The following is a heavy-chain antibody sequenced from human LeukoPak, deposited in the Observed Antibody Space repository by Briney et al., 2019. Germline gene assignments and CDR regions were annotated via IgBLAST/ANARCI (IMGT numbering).Heavy chain of an antibody. Sequence: SGGSLRLSCAASGFTVSSNYMSWVRQAPGKGLEWVSGISWNSGSIGYADSVKGRFTISRDNAKNSLYLQMNSLRAEDTALYYCAKDSRAVAGRSPIDYWGQGTLVTVSS. CDR3: AKDSRAVAGRSPIDY. V-gene: IGHV3-9*01. CDR1: GFTVSSNY. D-gene: IGHD6-19*01. CDR2: ISWNSGSI. J-gene: IGHJ4*02.